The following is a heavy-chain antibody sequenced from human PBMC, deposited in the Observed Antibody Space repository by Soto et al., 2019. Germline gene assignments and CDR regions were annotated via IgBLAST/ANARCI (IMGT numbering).Heavy chain of an antibody. Sequence: PSETLSLTFTVSGGSISSYYWSWIRQPPGKGLEWIGYIYYSESTNYNPSLKSLVTISVDTSKNQFSLKLSSVTAADTAVYYCARDSSGWYSGGCDPCGQGTLVTVSS. CDR2: IYYSEST. CDR3: ARDSSGWYSGGCDP. D-gene: IGHD6-19*01. V-gene: IGHV4-59*01. J-gene: IGHJ5*02. CDR1: GGSISSYY.